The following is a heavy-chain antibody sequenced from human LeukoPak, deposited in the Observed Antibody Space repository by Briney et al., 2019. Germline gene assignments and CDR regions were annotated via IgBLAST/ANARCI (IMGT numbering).Heavy chain of an antibody. CDR2: IYYSGST. D-gene: IGHD3-10*01. V-gene: IGHV4-39*01. Sequence: PSETLSLTCTVSGGSISSSSYYWGWIRQPPGKGLEWIGSIYYSGSTYYNPSLKSRVTISVDTSKNQFSLKLSSLTAADTAVYYCARHFPARIGEGRSDPWGQGTLVTVSS. J-gene: IGHJ5*02. CDR1: GGSISSSSYY. CDR3: ARHFPARIGEGRSDP.